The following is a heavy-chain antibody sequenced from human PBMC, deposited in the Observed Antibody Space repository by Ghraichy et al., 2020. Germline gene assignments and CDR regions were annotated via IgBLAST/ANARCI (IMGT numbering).Heavy chain of an antibody. D-gene: IGHD7-27*01. V-gene: IGHV4-39*01. Sequence: SQTLSLTCSVSGDSLRSSSYYWGWIRQSPGRGLQFIASVSYSGTPYENPALERRVTVSVDTSKNQFSLRLTSVTAEDSGVYYCARHVFSLGITYAFQVWGQGTAVTVSS. J-gene: IGHJ3*01. CDR3: ARHVFSLGITYAFQV. CDR1: GDSLRSSSYY. CDR2: VSYSGTP.